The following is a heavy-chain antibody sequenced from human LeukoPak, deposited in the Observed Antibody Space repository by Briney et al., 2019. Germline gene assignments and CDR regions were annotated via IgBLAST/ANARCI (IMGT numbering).Heavy chain of an antibody. CDR1: GYTLTELS. CDR2: FDPEDGET. J-gene: IGHJ1*01. Sequence: ASVKASCKVSGYTLTELSMHWVRQAPGKGLEWMGGFDPEDGETIYAQKFQGRVTMTEDTSTDTAYMELSSLRPEDTAVYYCATEPNVVVVPAAKGDFQHWGQGTLVTVSP. V-gene: IGHV1-24*01. D-gene: IGHD2-2*01. CDR3: ATEPNVVVVPAAKGDFQH.